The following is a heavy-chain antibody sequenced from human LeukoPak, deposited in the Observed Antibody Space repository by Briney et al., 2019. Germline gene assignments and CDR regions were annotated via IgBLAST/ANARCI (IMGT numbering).Heavy chain of an antibody. D-gene: IGHD6-19*01. J-gene: IGHJ4*02. CDR2: IKQDESEK. Sequence: GGSLRLSCAASGFSLSRYWMSWVRQAPGEGLEWVANIKQDESEKDYVDSVKGRFTISRDNAKNSLYLQMNSLRAEDTAVYYCAKHLGPSGPTILDYWGQGTLVTVSS. V-gene: IGHV3-7*03. CDR1: GFSLSRYW. CDR3: AKHLGPSGPTILDY.